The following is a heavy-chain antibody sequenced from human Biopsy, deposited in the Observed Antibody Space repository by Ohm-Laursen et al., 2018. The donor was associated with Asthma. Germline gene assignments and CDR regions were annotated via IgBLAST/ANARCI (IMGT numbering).Heavy chain of an antibody. CDR1: GYSLTDLS. Sequence: EASVKVSCKFSGYSLTDLSMHWVRQDPGQGLEWMGGHDHEEGGTVNARRFQGRVTMTEDTSTDTAYMELSSLSSDDTAVYYCASDFPKDYVRYNFQFWGQGTLVTVSS. CDR2: HDHEEGGT. D-gene: IGHD4-17*01. CDR3: ASDFPKDYVRYNFQF. J-gene: IGHJ4*02. V-gene: IGHV1-24*01.